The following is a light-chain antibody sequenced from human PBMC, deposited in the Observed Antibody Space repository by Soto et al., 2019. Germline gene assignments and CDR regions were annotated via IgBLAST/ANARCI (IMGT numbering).Light chain of an antibody. CDR2: QDS. V-gene: IGLV3-1*01. CDR1: KLGDKY. CDR3: QAWDRRTVV. Sequence: SYELTQPPSVSVSPGKTASITCPGDKLGDKYACWYQQKPGQSPVLVIYQDSKRPSGIPERFSGSNSGNTATLTISGTQAMDEADYYCQAWDRRTVVFGGGTKLTVL. J-gene: IGLJ2*01.